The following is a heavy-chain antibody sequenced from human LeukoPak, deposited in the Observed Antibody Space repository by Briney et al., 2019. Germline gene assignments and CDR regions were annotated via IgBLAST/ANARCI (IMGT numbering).Heavy chain of an antibody. D-gene: IGHD1-26*01. J-gene: IGHJ4*02. CDR3: ATSGSYYDY. CDR1: GFTFSSYW. V-gene: IGHV3-7*02. CDR2: INQDGSEK. Sequence: GGSLRLSCAASGFTFSSYWMNWVRQAPGKRLEWVANINQDGSEKYYVDSVKGRFTISSDNAKNSLYLHMNSLRAEDTAVYYCATSGSYYDYWGQGTLVTVSS.